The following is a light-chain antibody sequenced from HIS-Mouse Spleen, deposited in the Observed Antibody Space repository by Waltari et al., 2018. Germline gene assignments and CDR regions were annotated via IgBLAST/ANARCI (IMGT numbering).Light chain of an antibody. V-gene: IGKV3-20*01. Sequence: EIVLTQSPGTLSLSPGERATLSCRASQSVSSSYLAWYQQKPGQAPRLLIYGASSRATGIPDRFSGSGSGTDFTLTISRQEPEDFAVYYCQQYGSSFTFGPGTKVDIK. CDR1: QSVSSSY. CDR3: QQYGSSFT. J-gene: IGKJ3*01. CDR2: GAS.